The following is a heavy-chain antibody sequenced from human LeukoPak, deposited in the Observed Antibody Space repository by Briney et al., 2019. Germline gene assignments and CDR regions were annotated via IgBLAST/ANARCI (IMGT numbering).Heavy chain of an antibody. CDR3: ARDSRYNWNDGWDY. D-gene: IGHD1-20*01. Sequence: ASVKVSCKASGYTFTSFGISWVRQAPGQGLEWIGWISAYNGNTNYAQKLQGRGTMTTDTSTSTAYMELRGLRSDDTAVYYCARDSRYNWNDGWDYWGQGTLVTVSS. V-gene: IGHV1-18*01. CDR1: GYTFTSFG. CDR2: ISAYNGNT. J-gene: IGHJ4*02.